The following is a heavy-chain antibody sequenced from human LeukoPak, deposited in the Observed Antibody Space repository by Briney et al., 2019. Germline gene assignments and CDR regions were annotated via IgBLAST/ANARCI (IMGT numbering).Heavy chain of an antibody. D-gene: IGHD6-19*01. CDR3: ARVRAYSSGWSDFDY. CDR2: IYYSGST. J-gene: IGHJ4*02. V-gene: IGHV4-59*01. CDR1: GGSISSYY. Sequence: SETLSLTCTVSGGSISSYYWSWIRQPPGKGLEWIGYIYYSGSTNYNPSLKSRVTISVDTSKNQFSLKLGSVTAADTAVYYCARVRAYSSGWSDFDYWGQGTLVTVSS.